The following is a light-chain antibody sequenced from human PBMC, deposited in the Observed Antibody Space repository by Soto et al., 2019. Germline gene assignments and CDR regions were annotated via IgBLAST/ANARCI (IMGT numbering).Light chain of an antibody. Sequence: DIQLTQSPSSLSASVGDRVTITCRASQSMSDSLNWYQQKSGKAPKLLIYSASSLESWVPSRFSGSGSGTDFTLTISSLQPEDFGTYFCQQSYSNSYTFGQGTTLEIK. V-gene: IGKV1-39*01. J-gene: IGKJ2*01. CDR1: QSMSDS. CDR2: SAS. CDR3: QQSYSNSYT.